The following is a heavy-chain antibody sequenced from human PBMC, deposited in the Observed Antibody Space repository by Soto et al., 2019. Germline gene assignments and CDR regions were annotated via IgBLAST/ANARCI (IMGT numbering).Heavy chain of an antibody. Sequence: GESLKLSCTGSGYSFTRYFIGWVRQMPGKGLEWMGIIYPGDSDTRYSPSFQGQVTISADKSITTAYLQWSSLKASDTAMYYCARTAAAGKYYYGVDVWGQGTTVTVSS. CDR2: IYPGDSDT. D-gene: IGHD6-13*01. J-gene: IGHJ6*02. V-gene: IGHV5-51*01. CDR3: ARTAAAGKYYYGVDV. CDR1: GYSFTRYF.